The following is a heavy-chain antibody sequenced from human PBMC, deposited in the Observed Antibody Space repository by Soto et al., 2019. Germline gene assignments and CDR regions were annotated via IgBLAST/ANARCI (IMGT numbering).Heavy chain of an antibody. Sequence: PSETLSLTCTVSGGSVSSGSYYWSWIRQPPGKGLEWIGYIYYGGSTNYNPSLKSRVTMSRDTSINTVYMELSRLTSDDTAVYYCARGEYSNTPGTLDVRGPGTTVTVSS. D-gene: IGHD6-13*01. V-gene: IGHV4-61*01. CDR1: GGSVSSGSYY. CDR2: IYYGGST. CDR3: ARGEYSNTPGTLDV. J-gene: IGHJ6*02.